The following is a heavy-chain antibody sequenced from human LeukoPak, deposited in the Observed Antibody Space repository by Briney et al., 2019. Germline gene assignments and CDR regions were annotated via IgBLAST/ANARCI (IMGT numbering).Heavy chain of an antibody. CDR1: GYTFSNYG. CDR2: IRGDNGNT. V-gene: IGHV1-18*01. CDR3: ARVDLLTGYYFFDY. D-gene: IGHD3-9*01. J-gene: IGHJ4*02. Sequence: ASVKVSCKASGYTFSNYGISWVRQAPGQGLEWVGWIRGDNGNTNYAQKLQGRVTMTTDTSTSTAYMELGSLGSDETAVYYCARVDLLTGYYFFDYWGQGTLVTVSS.